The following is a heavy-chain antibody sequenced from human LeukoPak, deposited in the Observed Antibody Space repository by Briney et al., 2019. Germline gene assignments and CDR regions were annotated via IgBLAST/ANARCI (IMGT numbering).Heavy chain of an antibody. CDR2: INWNGGST. J-gene: IGHJ3*02. Sequence: GGPLRLSCAASGFTLDDYGMSWVRQAPGKGLEWVSGINWNGGSTGYADSVKGRFTISRDNAKKSLYLQMNSLRAEDTALYYCARPRIAAARGAFDIWGQGTMVTVSS. CDR3: ARPRIAAARGAFDI. V-gene: IGHV3-20*04. CDR1: GFTLDDYG. D-gene: IGHD6-13*01.